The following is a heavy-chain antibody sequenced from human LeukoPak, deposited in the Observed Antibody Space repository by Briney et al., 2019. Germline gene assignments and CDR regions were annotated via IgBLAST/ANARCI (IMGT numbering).Heavy chain of an antibody. J-gene: IGHJ6*03. CDR2: IYYSGNT. V-gene: IGHV4-39*01. D-gene: IGHD3-10*01. CDR1: GVSISSSNFY. Sequence: KPSETLSLTCTVSGVSISSSNFYWGWIRQPPGKGLEWIGSIYYSGNTYYNASLKSQVSISIDTSKNQFSLKLSSVTAADTAVYYCARLTKNDSGSFRFGKKKRGYMDVWDKGTTVTISS. CDR3: ARLTKNDSGSFRFGKKKRGYMDV.